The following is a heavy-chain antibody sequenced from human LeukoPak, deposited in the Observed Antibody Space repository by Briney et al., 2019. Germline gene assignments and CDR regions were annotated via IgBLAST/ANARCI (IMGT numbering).Heavy chain of an antibody. CDR2: INPNSGGT. V-gene: IGHV1-2*04. CDR3: ARDQDYYGSGSYDY. Sequence: ASVKVSCKASGYTFTSYDINWVRQATGQGLEWMGWINPNSGGTNYAQKFQGWVTMTRDTSISTAYMELSRLRSDDTAVYYCARDQDYYGSGSYDYWGQGTLVTVSS. J-gene: IGHJ4*02. D-gene: IGHD3-10*01. CDR1: GYTFTSYD.